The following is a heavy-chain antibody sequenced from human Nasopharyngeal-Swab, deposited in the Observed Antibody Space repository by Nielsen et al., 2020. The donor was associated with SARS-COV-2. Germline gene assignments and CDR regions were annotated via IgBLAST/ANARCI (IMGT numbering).Heavy chain of an antibody. J-gene: IGHJ4*02. D-gene: IGHD3-3*01. CDR1: GYTFTGYY. CDR3: AREIGEDEDLDY. Sequence: SVKVSCKASGYTFTGYYMHWVRQAPGQGLEWMGRINPNSGGTNYAQKFQGRVTMTRDTSISTAYMELSRLRSDDTAVYYCAREIGEDEDLDYWGQGTLVTVSS. CDR2: INPNSGGT. V-gene: IGHV1-2*06.